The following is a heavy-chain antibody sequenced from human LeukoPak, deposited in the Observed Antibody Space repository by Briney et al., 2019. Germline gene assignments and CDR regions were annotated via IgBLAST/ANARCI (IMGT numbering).Heavy chain of an antibody. CDR3: AREAGSSWFAPLDY. Sequence: GGSLRLSCAASGFTFSSYEMNWVRQAPGKGLEWVPYISSSGSTIYYADSVKGRFTISRDNAKNSLYLQMNSLRAEDTAVYYCAREAGSSWFAPLDYWGQGTLVTVSS. V-gene: IGHV3-48*03. J-gene: IGHJ4*02. CDR2: ISSSGSTI. CDR1: GFTFSSYE. D-gene: IGHD6-13*01.